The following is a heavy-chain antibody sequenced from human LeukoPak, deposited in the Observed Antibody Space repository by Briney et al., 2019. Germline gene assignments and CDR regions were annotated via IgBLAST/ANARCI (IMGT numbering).Heavy chain of an antibody. V-gene: IGHV6-1*01. CDR1: GDSVSSNSAA. D-gene: IGHD6-19*01. Sequence: SQTLSLTCAISGDSVSSNSAAWNWIRQSPSRGLEWLGSTYYRSKWYNDYAGSVKSRITINPDTSKNPFSLQLNSVTPEDTAVYYCAKSSGPTFDSWGQGTLVTVSS. J-gene: IGHJ4*02. CDR3: AKSSGPTFDS. CDR2: TYYRSKWYN.